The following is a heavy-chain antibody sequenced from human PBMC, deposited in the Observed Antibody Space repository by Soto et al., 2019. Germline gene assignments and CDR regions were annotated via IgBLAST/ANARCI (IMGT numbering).Heavy chain of an antibody. Sequence: QVQLVQSGAEVKKPGSSVKVSCKASGGTFSSYAISWVRQAPGQGLEWMGGIIPIFGTASYAQKFQGRVTITADESTSTAYMELSSLRSEDTAVYYCALNRDYYDSSGFPPGFDYWGQGTLVTVSS. CDR1: GGTFSSYA. V-gene: IGHV1-69*01. D-gene: IGHD3-22*01. CDR3: ALNRDYYDSSGFPPGFDY. J-gene: IGHJ4*02. CDR2: IIPIFGTA.